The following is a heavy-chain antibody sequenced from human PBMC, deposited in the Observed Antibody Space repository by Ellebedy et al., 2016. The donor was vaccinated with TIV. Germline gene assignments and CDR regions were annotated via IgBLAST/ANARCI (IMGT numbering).Heavy chain of an antibody. J-gene: IGHJ6*02. CDR2: IYWNGDR. V-gene: IGHV2-5*01. Sequence: SGPTLVKPTQTLTLTCTFSGFSLTTGVGVGWIRQPPGKALEWLVVIYWNGDRRYSPSLRNRLTVTEDTSKNQVVLTMTNMYPMDTGTYYCGHRTESVDYHGLDVWGPGTTVTVSS. CDR1: GFSLTTGVG. CDR3: GHRTESVDYHGLDV.